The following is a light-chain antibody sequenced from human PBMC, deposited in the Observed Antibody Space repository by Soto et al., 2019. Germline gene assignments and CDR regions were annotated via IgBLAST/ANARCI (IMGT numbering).Light chain of an antibody. CDR3: NSYTISGTYV. CDR1: SSDVGSYNR. Sequence: ALTQPPSVSGSPGQSVAISCIGDSSDVGSYNRVSWYQQSPGTAPKLIIYEVTTRPSGVPDRFSGSKSGNTASLTISGLQTEDEADYYCNSYTISGTYVFGTGTKLTVL. CDR2: EVT. J-gene: IGLJ1*01. V-gene: IGLV2-18*02.